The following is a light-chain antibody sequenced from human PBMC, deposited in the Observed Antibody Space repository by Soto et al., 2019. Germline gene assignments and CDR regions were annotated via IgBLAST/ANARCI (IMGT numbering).Light chain of an antibody. V-gene: IGKV3-20*01. J-gene: IGKJ4*01. CDR3: QQYDSSFT. CDR1: QSVSSSY. CDR2: GAS. Sequence: EIVLTQSPGTLSLSPGERATLSCRASQSVSSSYLAWYQQKPGQAPRLLIYGASTRATGTPDRFTGGGFGTDFTLTISRVEPEDFAVYYCQQYDSSFTFGGGTKV.